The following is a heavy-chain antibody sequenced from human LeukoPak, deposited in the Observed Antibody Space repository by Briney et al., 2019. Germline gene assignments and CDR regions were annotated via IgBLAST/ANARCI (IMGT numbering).Heavy chain of an antibody. CDR2: ISYDGSNK. Sequence: GGSLRLSCAASGFTFSSYAMHWVRQAPGKGREGVAVISYDGSNKYYADSVKGRFTISRDNSKNTLYLQMNSLRAEDTAVYYCAREDNGPYDYVRGSYRPFDYWGQGTLVTVSS. CDR3: AREDNGPYDYVRGSYRPFDY. CDR1: GFTFSSYA. V-gene: IGHV3-30*04. J-gene: IGHJ4*02. D-gene: IGHD3-16*02.